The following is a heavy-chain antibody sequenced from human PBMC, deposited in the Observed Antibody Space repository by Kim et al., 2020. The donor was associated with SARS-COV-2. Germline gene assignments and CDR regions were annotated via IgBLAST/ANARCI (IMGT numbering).Heavy chain of an antibody. D-gene: IGHD6-19*01. CDR3: ASGYRLVAGSFYYYGMDV. Sequence: ASVKVSCKASGYTFTSYDINWVRQATGQGLEWMGWMNPNSGNTGYAQKFQGRVTMTRNTSISTAYMELSSLRSEDTAVYYCASGYRLVAGSFYYYGMDVWGQGTTVTVSS. J-gene: IGHJ6*02. V-gene: IGHV1-8*01. CDR1: GYTFTSYD. CDR2: MNPNSGNT.